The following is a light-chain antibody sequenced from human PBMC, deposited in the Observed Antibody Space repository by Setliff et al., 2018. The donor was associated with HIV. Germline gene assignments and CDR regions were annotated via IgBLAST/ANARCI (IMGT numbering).Light chain of an antibody. Sequence: QSALAQPASVSGSPGQSITISCTGSSSDVGVHNYVSWYQRHPGKAPKLMIYDVVDRPSGVSDRFSGSKSVNTASLTISGLLAEDEADYYCSSYTSTGTYVFGTGTKVTVL. J-gene: IGLJ1*01. CDR1: SSDVGVHNY. CDR2: DVV. V-gene: IGLV2-14*03. CDR3: SSYTSTGTYV.